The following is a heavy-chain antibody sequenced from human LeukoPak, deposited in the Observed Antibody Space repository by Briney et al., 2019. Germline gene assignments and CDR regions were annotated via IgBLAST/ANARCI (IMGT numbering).Heavy chain of an antibody. D-gene: IGHD2-15*01. CDR2: ISYDGNNK. Sequence: GGSLRLSCAASGFTFSNYGIHWVRQAPGKGLEWVAVISYDGNNKYYADSVKGRFTISRDNSKNTLFLQMNSLRAEDAAVYYCAKGVDYCSGGSCPADYWGPGTLVTVSS. CDR3: AKGVDYCSGGSCPADY. V-gene: IGHV3-30*18. J-gene: IGHJ4*02. CDR1: GFTFSNYG.